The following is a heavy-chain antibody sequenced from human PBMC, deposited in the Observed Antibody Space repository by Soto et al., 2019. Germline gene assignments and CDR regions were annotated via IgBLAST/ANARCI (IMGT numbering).Heavy chain of an antibody. CDR1: GFTFSSYS. V-gene: IGHV3-21*01. D-gene: IGHD2-2*01. Sequence: ESGGGLVKPGGSLGLSCAASGFTFSSYSMNWVRQAPGKGLEWVSSISSSSSYIYYADSVKGRFTISRDNAKNSLYLQMNSLRAEDTAVYYCARGIVVVPAAMAYWGQGTLVTVSS. CDR2: ISSSSSYI. J-gene: IGHJ4*02. CDR3: ARGIVVVPAAMAY.